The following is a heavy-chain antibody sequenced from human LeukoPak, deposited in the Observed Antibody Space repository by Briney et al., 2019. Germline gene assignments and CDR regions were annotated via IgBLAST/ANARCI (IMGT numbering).Heavy chain of an antibody. J-gene: IGHJ4*02. Sequence: PGGSLRLSCAASGFTVSSNYMSWVRQAPGKGLEWVSVIYNTGSTFYADSVKGRFTISRDSSKNTVYLQMNSLRGEDTAVYYCACHYYGSATPDHWGQGTLVIVSS. V-gene: IGHV3-66*04. CDR1: GFTVSSNY. CDR2: IYNTGST. D-gene: IGHD3-10*01. CDR3: ACHYYGSATPDH.